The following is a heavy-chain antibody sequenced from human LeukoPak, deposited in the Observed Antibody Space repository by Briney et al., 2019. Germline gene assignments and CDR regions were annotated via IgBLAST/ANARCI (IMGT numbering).Heavy chain of an antibody. D-gene: IGHD5-24*01. V-gene: IGHV1-2*06. CDR1: GYTFTGYY. CDR2: INPNSGGT. Sequence: ASVKVSCKASGYTFTGYYMHWVRQAPGQGLERMGRINPNSGGTNYAQKFQGRVTMTRDTSISTAYMELSRLRSDDTAVYYCARDRAGRDGYNPFGYWGQGTLVTVSS. J-gene: IGHJ4*02. CDR3: ARDRAGRDGYNPFGY.